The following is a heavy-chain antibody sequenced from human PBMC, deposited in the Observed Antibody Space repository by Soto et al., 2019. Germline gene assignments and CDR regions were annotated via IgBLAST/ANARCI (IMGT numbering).Heavy chain of an antibody. D-gene: IGHD2-15*01. CDR1: GFTFTSYA. Sequence: EVQLLESGGGLVQPGGSLRLSCAASGFTFTSYAMTWVRQAPGKGLEWVSSVTTSGGDTYYADSVKGRFTISRENTKNPFYLQMNSLRAEDTALYYCAKGAATPDFRGQGTLVTVSP. V-gene: IGHV3-23*01. J-gene: IGHJ4*02. CDR3: AKGAATPDF. CDR2: VTTSGGDT.